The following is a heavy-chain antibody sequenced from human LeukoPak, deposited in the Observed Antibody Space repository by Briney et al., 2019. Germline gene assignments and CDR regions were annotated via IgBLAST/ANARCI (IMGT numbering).Heavy chain of an antibody. CDR2: INWNGGST. CDR1: GLKFDDYG. Sequence: PGGSLRLSCAASGLKFDDYGMSWVRQAPGKGLEWVSGINWNGGSTGYADSVKGRFTISRDNAKNSLYLQMNSLRDEDTAVYYCARELLSEFDYWGQGTLVTVSS. CDR3: ARELLSEFDY. J-gene: IGHJ4*02. V-gene: IGHV3-20*04.